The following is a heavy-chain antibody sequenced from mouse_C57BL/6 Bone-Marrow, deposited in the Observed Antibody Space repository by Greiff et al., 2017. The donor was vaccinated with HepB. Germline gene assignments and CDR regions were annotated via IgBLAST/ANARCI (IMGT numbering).Heavy chain of an antibody. J-gene: IGHJ3*01. V-gene: IGHV5-9-1*02. CDR1: GFTFSSYA. CDR2: ISSGGDYI. Sequence: EVQRVESGEGLVKPGGSLKLSCAASGFTFSSYAMSWVRQTPEKRLEWVVYISSGGDYIYYAYTVKGRFTISRDNARNTLYLQMSSLKSEETAMYYCTRESACYGNCVRIAYWGQGTMVTVSA. D-gene: IGHD2-1*01. CDR3: TRESACYGNCVRIAY.